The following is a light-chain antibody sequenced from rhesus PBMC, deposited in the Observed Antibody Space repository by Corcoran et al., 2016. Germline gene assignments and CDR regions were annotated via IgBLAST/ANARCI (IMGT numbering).Light chain of an antibody. Sequence: DIQMTQSPSSLSVYVGDRVTITCRASENVNKYLNWYQQKPGKAPKLLIYKASTLQNEVPSRFRCSGSGTDYTFTIRSLQPEDVATYYCQHCYGTPYSFGQGTKVEIK. V-gene: IGKV1-74*01. CDR2: KAS. CDR3: QHCYGTPYS. CDR1: ENVNKY. J-gene: IGKJ2*01.